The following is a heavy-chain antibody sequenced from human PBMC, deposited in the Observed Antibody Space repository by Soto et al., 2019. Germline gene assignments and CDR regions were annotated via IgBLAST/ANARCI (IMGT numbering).Heavy chain of an antibody. CDR2: INSDGSST. D-gene: IGHD3-22*01. V-gene: IGHV3-74*01. J-gene: IGHJ4*02. Sequence: EVQLVESGRGLVQPGGSLRLSCAASGFTFSSYWMHWVRQAPGKGLVWVSRINSDGSSTSYADSVKGRFTISRDNAKNTLYLQMNSLRAEDTAVYYCARAGYYYDSSGYYYRGFYFDYWGQGTLVTVSS. CDR3: ARAGYYYDSSGYYYRGFYFDY. CDR1: GFTFSSYW.